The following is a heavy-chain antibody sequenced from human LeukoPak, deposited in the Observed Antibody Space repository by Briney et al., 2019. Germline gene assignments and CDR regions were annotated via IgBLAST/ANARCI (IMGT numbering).Heavy chain of an antibody. CDR1: GGTFSSYA. J-gene: IGHJ4*02. CDR3: ARDRGSYYYDSSGYYYFDY. CDR2: IIPIFSTA. V-gene: IGHV1-69*05. Sequence: SVKVSCKASGGTFSSYAISWVRQAPGQVLEWMGRIIPIFSTANYAQKFQGRVTITTDDSTSTAYMELSSLRSEDTAVYYCARDRGSYYYDSSGYYYFDYWGQGTLVTVSS. D-gene: IGHD3-22*01.